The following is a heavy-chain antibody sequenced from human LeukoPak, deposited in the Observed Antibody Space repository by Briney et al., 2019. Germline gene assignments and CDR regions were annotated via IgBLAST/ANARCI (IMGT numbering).Heavy chain of an antibody. CDR3: ARGSLAYCGGNCDSGAFDI. V-gene: IGHV4-59*01. CDR1: GGSISSYY. CDR2: IYYSGST. Sequence: PSETLSLTCTVSGGSISSYYWSWIRQPPGKGLEWIGYIYYSGSTNYNPSLKSRVTISVDTSKNQFSLKLSSVTAADTAVYYCARGSLAYCGGNCDSGAFDIWGQGTMVTVSS. D-gene: IGHD2-21*02. J-gene: IGHJ3*02.